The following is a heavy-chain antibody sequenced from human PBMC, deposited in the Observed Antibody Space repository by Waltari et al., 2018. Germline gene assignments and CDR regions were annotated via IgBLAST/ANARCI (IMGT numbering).Heavy chain of an antibody. D-gene: IGHD3-10*01. J-gene: IGHJ5*02. Sequence: QVQLVESGGGVVQPGMSLRLSWAASGFSLSHFGRHWVRQAPGKGLEWVALASFDGSTTYYADSVRGRFTISRDNSKNTLYLDINTLRVDDTAIYYCAKDAFGNTYLDHWGQGTLVTVSS. V-gene: IGHV3-30*18. CDR1: GFSLSHFG. CDR3: AKDAFGNTYLDH. CDR2: ASFDGSTT.